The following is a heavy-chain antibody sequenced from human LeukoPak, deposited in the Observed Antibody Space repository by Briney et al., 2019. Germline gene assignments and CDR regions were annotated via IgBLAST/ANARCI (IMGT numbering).Heavy chain of an antibody. J-gene: IGHJ4*01. Sequence: GGSLRLSCAASGFTFNTYSMNWVRQAPGKGLEWISYISGSGGTMYYADSVKGRFTISRDNAKSSLNLQMSRLRAEDTAVYYCARGGSGPSRYWGHGTLVTVSS. CDR1: GFTFNTYS. D-gene: IGHD3-10*01. CDR3: ARGGSGPSRY. CDR2: ISGSGGTM. V-gene: IGHV3-48*01.